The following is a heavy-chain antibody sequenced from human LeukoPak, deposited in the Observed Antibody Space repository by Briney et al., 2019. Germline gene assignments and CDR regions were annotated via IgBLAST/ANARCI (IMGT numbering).Heavy chain of an antibody. J-gene: IGHJ6*02. CDR1: GGSISTSYYY. V-gene: IGHV4-31*03. Sequence: SETLSLTCTVSGGSISTSYYYWGWIRQHPGKGLEWIGYIYYSGSTYYNPSLKSRVTISVDTSKNQFSLKLSSVTAADTAVYYCARGCSSTSCQGLYGMDVWGQGTTVTVPS. D-gene: IGHD2-2*01. CDR3: ARGCSSTSCQGLYGMDV. CDR2: IYYSGST.